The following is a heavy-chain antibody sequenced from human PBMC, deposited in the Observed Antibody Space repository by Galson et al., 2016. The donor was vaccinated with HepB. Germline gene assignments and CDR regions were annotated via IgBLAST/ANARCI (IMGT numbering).Heavy chain of an antibody. Sequence: SVKVSCKASGGTFSSSWVRQAPGQGLEWMGGITPIFGTPIYAPKFQGRVTIISDRSTGTASMELRSLKVDDTAVYYCAREAGLEGTAPLYYFDYWGQGTLVTVSS. CDR1: GGTFSS. V-gene: IGHV1-69*06. CDR3: AREAGLEGTAPLYYFDY. J-gene: IGHJ4*02. CDR2: ITPIFGTP. D-gene: IGHD1/OR15-1a*01.